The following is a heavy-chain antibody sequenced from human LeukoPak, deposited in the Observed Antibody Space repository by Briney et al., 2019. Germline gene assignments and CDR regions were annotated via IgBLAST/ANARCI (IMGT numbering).Heavy chain of an antibody. CDR2: IYHSGSA. Sequence: SETLSLTCTVSGYSISSGYYWGWIRQPPGKGLEWIGSIYHSGSANYNPSLKSRVTISVDTSKNQFSLKLSSVTAADTAVYYCAGRYSSSWNFDYWGQGTLVTVSS. CDR1: GYSISSGYY. J-gene: IGHJ4*02. V-gene: IGHV4-38-2*02. CDR3: AGRYSSSWNFDY. D-gene: IGHD6-13*01.